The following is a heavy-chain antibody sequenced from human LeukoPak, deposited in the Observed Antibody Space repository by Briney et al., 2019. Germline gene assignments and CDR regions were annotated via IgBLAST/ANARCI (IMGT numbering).Heavy chain of an antibody. V-gene: IGHV3-7*01. Sequence: GGSLRLSCAASGFTLSSYWMSWVRQAPRKGLEWVANIKQDGSEKYYVDSVKGRFTISRDNAKNSLYLQMNSLRAEDTAVYYCARGIVGATKRNYYYGMDVWGQGTTVTVSS. D-gene: IGHD1-26*01. CDR3: ARGIVGATKRNYYYGMDV. CDR1: GFTLSSYW. CDR2: IKQDGSEK. J-gene: IGHJ6*02.